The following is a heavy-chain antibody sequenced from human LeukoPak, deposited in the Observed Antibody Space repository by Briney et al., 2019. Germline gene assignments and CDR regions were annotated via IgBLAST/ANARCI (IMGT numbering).Heavy chain of an antibody. Sequence: PGGSLRLSCAVSGLTFNKYAMNWVRQGPGKGLEWVSGIGASGATTYYADSVKGRFTISRDNSKNTLFLQLKSLRADDTGGYFCAKDLEAVAGTIVNDYWGQGTPVTVSS. CDR3: AKDLEAVAGTIVNDY. CDR1: GLTFNKYA. CDR2: IGASGATT. D-gene: IGHD6-19*01. J-gene: IGHJ4*02. V-gene: IGHV3-23*01.